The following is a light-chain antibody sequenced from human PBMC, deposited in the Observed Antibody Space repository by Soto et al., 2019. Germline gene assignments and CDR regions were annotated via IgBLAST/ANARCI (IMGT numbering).Light chain of an antibody. J-gene: IGKJ4*01. CDR2: AGS. CDR3: QQSYSAPLT. Sequence: DIKMTQSPPSLSASVGYSGTICCRKRHRIINYLNWYLQMPGKAPKVLIYAGSSLQSGVSSRFSGSGSGTDFTLTISSRQPEDFATYHFQQSYSAPLTFGCGTKVEIK. V-gene: IGKV1-39*01. CDR1: HRIINY.